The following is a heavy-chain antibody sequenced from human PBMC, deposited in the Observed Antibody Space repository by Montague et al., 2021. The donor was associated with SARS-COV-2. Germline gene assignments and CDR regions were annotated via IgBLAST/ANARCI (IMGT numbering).Heavy chain of an antibody. CDR3: ARAAQKQYVLLWFGELLHDAFDI. Sequence: SLRLSCPASGFTFSSYAMHWVRQAPGKGLEWVAVILYDGSNKYYADSVKGRFTISRDNSKNTLYLQMNSLRAEDTAVYYCARAAQKQYVLLWFGELLHDAFDIWGQGTMVTVSS. D-gene: IGHD3-10*01. CDR2: ILYDGSNK. J-gene: IGHJ3*02. V-gene: IGHV3-30-3*01. CDR1: GFTFSSYA.